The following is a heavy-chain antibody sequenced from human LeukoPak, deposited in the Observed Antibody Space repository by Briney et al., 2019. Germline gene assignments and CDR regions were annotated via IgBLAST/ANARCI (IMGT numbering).Heavy chain of an antibody. CDR2: IYPGDSDT. J-gene: IGHJ4*02. D-gene: IGHD6-19*01. CDR1: GYSFTDYW. Sequence: PGESLKISCKGSGYSFTDYWIGWVRQMPGKGLEWMGIIYPGDSDTRYSPSFQGQVTISADKSISTAYLQWSSLKASDTAMYYCGRTVAGTDVRFDYWGQGTLVTVSS. CDR3: GRTVAGTDVRFDY. V-gene: IGHV5-51*01.